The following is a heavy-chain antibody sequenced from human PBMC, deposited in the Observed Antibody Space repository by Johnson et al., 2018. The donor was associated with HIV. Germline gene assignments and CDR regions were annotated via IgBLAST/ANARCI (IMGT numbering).Heavy chain of an antibody. V-gene: IGHV3-11*04. J-gene: IGHJ3*02. CDR2: ISSSGTTI. Sequence: QVQLVESWGGLVKPGGSLRLSCAASGFTFSDYYMSWIRQAPGKGLEWVSYISSSGTTIYYADSVEGRFTISRDNAKNSLYLQMNSLRAEDTAVYYCARNGLIPAAKGVAFDIWGQGTTVTVSS. CDR3: ARNGLIPAAKGVAFDI. CDR1: GFTFSDYY. D-gene: IGHD2-2*01.